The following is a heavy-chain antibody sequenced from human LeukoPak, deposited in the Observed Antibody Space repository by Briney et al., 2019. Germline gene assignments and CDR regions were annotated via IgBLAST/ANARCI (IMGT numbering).Heavy chain of an antibody. Sequence: PGGSLRLSCAASGFTVSRNYMSWVRQAPGKGLECVSVFYSGGTMYYADSVKGRFTISRDNSKNTLYLQMNSLRAEDTAVYYCATHPAVGLWGQGTLVIVSS. CDR2: FYSGGTM. J-gene: IGHJ4*02. D-gene: IGHD2-15*01. CDR3: ATHPAVGL. V-gene: IGHV3-66*01. CDR1: GFTVSRNY.